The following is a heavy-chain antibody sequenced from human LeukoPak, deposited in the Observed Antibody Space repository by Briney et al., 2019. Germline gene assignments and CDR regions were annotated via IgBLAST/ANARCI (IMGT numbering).Heavy chain of an antibody. Sequence: ASVKVSCKGSGHTFSDYFMHWVRQAPGQRFEWMGWINPNNGGPNYAQKFQGRVTMTRDTSISTAYMELSSLRSDDTAVYFCARSITVFGVVITPTDYFDSWGQGTLVTVSS. V-gene: IGHV1-2*02. D-gene: IGHD3-3*01. CDR2: INPNNGGP. CDR1: GHTFSDYF. CDR3: ARSITVFGVVITPTDYFDS. J-gene: IGHJ4*02.